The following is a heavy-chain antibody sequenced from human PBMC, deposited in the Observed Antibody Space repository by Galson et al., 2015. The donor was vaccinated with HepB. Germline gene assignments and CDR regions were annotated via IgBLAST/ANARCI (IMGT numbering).Heavy chain of an antibody. CDR1: GFTFTSSA. CDR3: AALAAGVVTTYKVEYYYYYYGMDV. J-gene: IGHJ6*02. Sequence: SVKVSCKASGFTFTSSAMQWVRQARGQRLEWIGWIVVGSGNTNYAQKFQERVTITRDMSTSTAYMELSSLRSEDTAVYYCAALAAGVVTTYKVEYYYYYYGMDVWGQGTTVTVSS. V-gene: IGHV1-58*02. CDR2: IVVGSGNT. D-gene: IGHD5-12*01.